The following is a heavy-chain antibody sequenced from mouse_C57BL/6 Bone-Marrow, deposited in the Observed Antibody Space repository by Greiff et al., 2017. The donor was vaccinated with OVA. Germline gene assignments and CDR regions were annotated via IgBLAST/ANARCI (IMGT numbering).Heavy chain of an antibody. CDR3: TREDTTVVDWYFDV. V-gene: IGHV5-9-1*02. CDR2: ISSGGDYI. J-gene: IGHJ1*03. D-gene: IGHD1-1*01. CDR1: GFTFSSYA. Sequence: EVQLKESGEGLVKPGGSLKLSCAASGFTFSSYAMSWVRQTPEKRLEWVAYISSGGDYIYYADTVKGLFTISRDNARNTLYLQMSSLKSEDTAMYYCTREDTTVVDWYFDVWGTGTTVTVSS.